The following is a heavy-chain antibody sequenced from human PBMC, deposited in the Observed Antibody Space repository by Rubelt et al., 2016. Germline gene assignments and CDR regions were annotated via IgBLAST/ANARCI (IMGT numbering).Heavy chain of an antibody. CDR3: VRGGNSQFDY. CDR1: GFVFSSYA. D-gene: IGHD4-23*01. J-gene: IGHJ4*02. V-gene: IGHV3-23*01. CDR2: TSGDGKNK. Sequence: ASGFVFSSYAMSWVRQAPGKGLEWVSGTSGDGKNKYYADSVRGRFTISRDNSKNTLDLHMDSLRAEDTAVYYCVRGGNSQFDYWGQGTLVTVSS.